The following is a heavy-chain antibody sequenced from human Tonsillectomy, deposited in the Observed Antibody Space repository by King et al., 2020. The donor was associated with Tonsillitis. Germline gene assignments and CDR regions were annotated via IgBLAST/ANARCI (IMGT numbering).Heavy chain of an antibody. CDR1: GFTFSSYD. CDR3: ARAHRSGYHTWGMDV. V-gene: IGHV3-13*01. D-gene: IGHD3-22*01. CDR2: IGTAGDT. Sequence: VQLVEFGGGLVQPGGSLRLSCAASGFTFSSYDMHWVRHATGKGLEWVSAIGTAGDTYYPGSVKGRFTISRENAKNSLYLQMNSLRAGDTAVYYCARAHRSGYHTWGMDVWGQGTTVTVSS. J-gene: IGHJ6*02.